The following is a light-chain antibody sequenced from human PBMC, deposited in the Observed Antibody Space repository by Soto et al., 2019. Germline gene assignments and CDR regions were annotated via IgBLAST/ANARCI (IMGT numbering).Light chain of an antibody. CDR3: QQYGSSPRIT. J-gene: IGKJ5*01. CDR2: GAS. V-gene: IGKV3-20*01. Sequence: EIVLTQSPGTLSLSPGERATLSCRAIQRVSSTYLAWYQQNPGQAPRPLIYGASSRATGIPDRFSGSGSGTDFTLTISRLEPEDFAVYYCQQYGSSPRITFGQGTRLEIK. CDR1: QRVSSTY.